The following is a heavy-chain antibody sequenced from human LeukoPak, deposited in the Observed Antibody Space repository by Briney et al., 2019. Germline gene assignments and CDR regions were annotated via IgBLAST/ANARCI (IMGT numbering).Heavy chain of an antibody. CDR1: GFTFSTYA. V-gene: IGHV3-23*01. J-gene: IGHJ5*02. CDR3: AKDGIEQWLLGGWFDP. CDR2: ISGSGGST. Sequence: GGSLRLSCAASGFTFSTYAMSWVRQAPGKGLEWVSAISGSGGSTYYADSVKGRFTISRDNSKNTLYLQMNSLRAEDTAVYYCAKDGIEQWLLGGWFDPWGQGTLVTVSS. D-gene: IGHD6-19*01.